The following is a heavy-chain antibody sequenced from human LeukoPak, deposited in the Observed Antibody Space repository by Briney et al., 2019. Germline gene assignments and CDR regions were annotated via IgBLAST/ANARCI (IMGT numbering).Heavy chain of an antibody. D-gene: IGHD6-13*01. Sequence: PSETLSLTCTVSGGSISSYYWTWIRQPAGKGLEWIGRIYTRGSTNYNPSLKSRVTMSVDMSKNQFSLKLSSVTAADTAVYYCASGASSSWTELDYWGQGTLVTVSS. CDR3: ASGASSSWTELDY. V-gene: IGHV4-4*07. CDR2: IYTRGST. J-gene: IGHJ4*02. CDR1: GGSISSYY.